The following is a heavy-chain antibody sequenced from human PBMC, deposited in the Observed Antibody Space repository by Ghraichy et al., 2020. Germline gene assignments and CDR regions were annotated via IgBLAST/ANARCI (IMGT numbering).Heavy chain of an antibody. V-gene: IGHV4-39*01. D-gene: IGHD5-18*01. CDR3: ARPSYGYYGWFDP. Sequence: SETLSLTCTVSGGSISSSSYYWGWIRQPPGKGLEWIGSIYYSGSTYYNPSLKSRVTISVDTSKNQFSLKLSSVTAADTAVYYCARPSYGYYGWFDPWGQGTLVTVSS. J-gene: IGHJ5*02. CDR2: IYYSGST. CDR1: GGSISSSSYY.